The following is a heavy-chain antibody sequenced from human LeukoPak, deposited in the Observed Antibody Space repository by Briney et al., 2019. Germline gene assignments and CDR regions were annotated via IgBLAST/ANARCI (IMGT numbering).Heavy chain of an antibody. Sequence: ASVKVSCKASGYTFTGYYMHWVRQAPGQGLEWMGWINPNSGGTNYGQKFQGRVTMTRDTSISTAYMELSRLRSDDTAVYYCARVAYSGGYYHGRDLDYWGQGTLVTVSS. CDR2: INPNSGGT. D-gene: IGHD1-26*01. CDR3: ARVAYSGGYYHGRDLDY. CDR1: GYTFTGYY. V-gene: IGHV1-2*02. J-gene: IGHJ4*02.